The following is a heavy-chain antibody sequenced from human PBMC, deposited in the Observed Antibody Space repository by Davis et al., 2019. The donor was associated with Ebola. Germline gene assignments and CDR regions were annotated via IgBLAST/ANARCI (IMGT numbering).Heavy chain of an antibody. CDR2: IYPDDSDT. V-gene: IGHV5-51*01. Sequence: GESLKISCKGSGFSFTSHWIVWVRQMPGKGLEWMGIIYPDDSDTKYSPSFQGQVAISVDKSISTSYLHWTSLKASDTAIYYCARRADWNFAFDYWGQGTLVTVSS. J-gene: IGHJ4*02. CDR3: ARRADWNFAFDY. D-gene: IGHD1-7*01. CDR1: GFSFTSHW.